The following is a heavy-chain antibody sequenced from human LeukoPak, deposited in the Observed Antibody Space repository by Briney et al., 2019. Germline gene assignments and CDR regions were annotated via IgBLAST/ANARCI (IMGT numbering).Heavy chain of an antibody. Sequence: PGGSLRLSCAASGFTFSSYSMNWVRQAPGKGLEWVSSISSSSSYIYYADSVKGRFTISRDNAKNSLYLQMNSLRAEDTAVYYCASSTSSLSEFDYWGQGTPVTVSS. CDR3: ASSTSSLSEFDY. V-gene: IGHV3-21*01. CDR1: GFTFSSYS. D-gene: IGHD2-2*01. J-gene: IGHJ4*02. CDR2: ISSSSSYI.